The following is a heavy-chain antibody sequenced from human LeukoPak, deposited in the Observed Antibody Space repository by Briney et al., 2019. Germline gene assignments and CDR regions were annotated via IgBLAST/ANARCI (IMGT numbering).Heavy chain of an antibody. D-gene: IGHD6-19*01. V-gene: IGHV3-7*01. CDR1: GFTFSSYA. Sequence: GGSLRLSCAASGFTFSSYAMHWVRQAPGKGLEWVANIKQDGSEKYYVDSVKGRFTISRDNTKNSLYLQMNSLRAEDTAVYYCARDRSSGWDCDYWGQGTLVTVSS. CDR2: IKQDGSEK. J-gene: IGHJ4*02. CDR3: ARDRSSGWDCDY.